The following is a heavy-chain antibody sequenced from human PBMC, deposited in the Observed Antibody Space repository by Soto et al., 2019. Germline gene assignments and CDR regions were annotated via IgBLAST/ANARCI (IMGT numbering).Heavy chain of an antibody. CDR2: ISGSGGST. J-gene: IGHJ4*02. CDR3: AKDGEMITFGGVIASPYTDY. Sequence: GGSLRLSCAASGFTFSSYAMSWVRQAPGKGLEWVSAISGSGGSTYYADSVKGRFTISRDNSKNTLYLQMNSLRAEDTAVYYCAKDGEMITFGGVIASPYTDYWGQGTLVTVSS. CDR1: GFTFSSYA. V-gene: IGHV3-23*01. D-gene: IGHD3-16*02.